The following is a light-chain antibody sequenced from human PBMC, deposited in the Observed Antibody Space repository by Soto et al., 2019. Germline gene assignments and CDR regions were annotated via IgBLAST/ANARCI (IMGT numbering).Light chain of an antibody. J-gene: IGKJ2*01. V-gene: IGKV3-20*01. CDR2: DAS. CDR1: QSVANRY. Sequence: EIVLTQSPGTLSLSPGERATLSCRASQSVANRYLAWYQQKPGQAPRLLMYDASSRPTGIPDRLSGSGSGTDFTLTISRLDHEDFAVYYCQQYGDLRFTFCPGTKLEIK. CDR3: QQYGDLRFT.